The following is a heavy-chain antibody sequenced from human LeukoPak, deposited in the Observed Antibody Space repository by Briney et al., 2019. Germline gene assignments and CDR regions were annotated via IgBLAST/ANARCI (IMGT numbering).Heavy chain of an antibody. D-gene: IGHD1-26*01. V-gene: IGHV3-23*01. Sequence: GGSLRLSCGASGLTLSRYAVNWVRQAPGRGLEWVSSIARSGGNAFYADSVEGRFTISRDNSNNTLFLQMNSVRVEDTAVYYCAKDGRRGYFDFWGRGTPVTVSS. CDR1: GLTLSRYA. CDR3: AKDGRRGYFDF. J-gene: IGHJ4*02. CDR2: IARSGGNA.